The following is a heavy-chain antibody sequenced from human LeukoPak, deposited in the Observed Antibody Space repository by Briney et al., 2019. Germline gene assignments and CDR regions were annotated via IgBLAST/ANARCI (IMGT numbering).Heavy chain of an antibody. CDR1: GFTFSSYS. Sequence: GGSLRLSCAASGFTFSSYSMNWVRQAPGKGLEWVSSISSSSSYIYYADSVKGRFTISRDNAKNSLYLQMNSLRAEDTAVYYCARDTRGYSYGDAFDIWGQGTMVTVSS. D-gene: IGHD5-18*01. CDR2: ISSSSSYI. CDR3: ARDTRGYSYGDAFDI. V-gene: IGHV3-21*01. J-gene: IGHJ3*02.